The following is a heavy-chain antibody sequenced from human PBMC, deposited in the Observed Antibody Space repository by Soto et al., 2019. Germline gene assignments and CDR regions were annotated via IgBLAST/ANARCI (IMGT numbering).Heavy chain of an antibody. J-gene: IGHJ6*02. D-gene: IGHD6-13*01. CDR1: GFTFSSYS. V-gene: IGHV3-21*01. Sequence: PGGSLRLSCAASGFTFSSYSMNWVRQAPGKGLEWVSSISSSSSYIYYADSVKGRFTISRDNAKNSLYLQMNSLRAEDTAVYYCARDRRIEAAGKVASYYYGMDVWGQGTTVTVYS. CDR3: ARDRRIEAAGKVASYYYGMDV. CDR2: ISSSSSYI.